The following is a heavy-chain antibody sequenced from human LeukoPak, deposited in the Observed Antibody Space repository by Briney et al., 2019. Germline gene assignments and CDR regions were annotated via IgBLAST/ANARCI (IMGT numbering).Heavy chain of an antibody. CDR1: GFTFNNYA. CDR2: ISYDGSDE. V-gene: IGHV3-30-3*01. J-gene: IGHJ4*02. D-gene: IGHD5-18*01. Sequence: GGSLRLSCAASGFTFNNYAMYWIRQAPGKGLEWVAVISYDGSDEYYAASVKGRFTVSRDNSKNTLYVQMNSLRAEDTAVYYCARAVYSYGPPSDYWGQGTLVTVSS. CDR3: ARAVYSYGPPSDY.